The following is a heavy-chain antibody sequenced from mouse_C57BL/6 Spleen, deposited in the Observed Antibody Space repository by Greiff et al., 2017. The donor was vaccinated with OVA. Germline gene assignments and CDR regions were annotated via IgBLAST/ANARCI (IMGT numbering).Heavy chain of an antibody. V-gene: IGHV5-4*01. CDR2: ISDGGSYT. Sequence: EVQLVESGGGLVKPGGSLKLSCAASGFTFSSYAMSWVRPTPEKRLEWVATISDGGSYTYYPDNVKGRFTISSDNAKNNLYLQMSHLKSDDTAMYYCARGLLRYAMDYWGQGTSVTVSS. CDR3: ARGLLRYAMDY. J-gene: IGHJ4*01. D-gene: IGHD1-1*01. CDR1: GFTFSSYA.